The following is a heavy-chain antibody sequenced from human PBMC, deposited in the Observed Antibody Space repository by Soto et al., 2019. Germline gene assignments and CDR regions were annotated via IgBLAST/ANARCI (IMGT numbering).Heavy chain of an antibody. Sequence: ASVKVSCKASGYTFTSYYMHWVRQAPGQGLEWMGIINPSGGSTSYAQKFQGRVTMTRDTSTSTVYMELSSLRSEDTAVYYCARARRVSRIVVVTRAPDAFDSWGQGTMVTVSS. CDR3: ARARRVSRIVVVTRAPDAFDS. J-gene: IGHJ3*02. CDR2: INPSGGST. D-gene: IGHD3-22*01. CDR1: GYTFTSYY. V-gene: IGHV1-46*01.